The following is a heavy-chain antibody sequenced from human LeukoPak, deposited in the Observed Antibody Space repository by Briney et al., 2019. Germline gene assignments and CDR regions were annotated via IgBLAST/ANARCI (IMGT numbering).Heavy chain of an antibody. CDR1: GGSISSRSYY. V-gene: IGHV4-39*01. CDR3: ARQVYNYGHLRYYFDY. CDR2: IYYSGST. D-gene: IGHD5-18*01. J-gene: IGHJ4*02. Sequence: PSETLSLTCTVSGGSISSRSYYWGWIRQPPGKGLEWIGNIYYSGSTYYNASLKSRVTISVDTSENQFSLKLKSVTAADTAVYYCARQVYNYGHLRYYFDYWGQGTLVTVSS.